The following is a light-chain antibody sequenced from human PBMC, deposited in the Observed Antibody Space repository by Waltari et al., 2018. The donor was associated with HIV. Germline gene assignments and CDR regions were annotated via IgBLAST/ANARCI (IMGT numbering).Light chain of an antibody. Sequence: QSVLTQPPSVSGAPGQSVSISCTGTTSNIDTPYSLHWYQQLPGAAPKLLVYGNNNRPSGVPARFSGSKSGTSASLAITGLQSEDEAFYYCQSYDSSLTAVIFGGGTKLTVL. CDR1: TSNIDTPYS. CDR3: QSYDSSLTAVI. CDR2: GNN. J-gene: IGLJ2*01. V-gene: IGLV1-40*01.